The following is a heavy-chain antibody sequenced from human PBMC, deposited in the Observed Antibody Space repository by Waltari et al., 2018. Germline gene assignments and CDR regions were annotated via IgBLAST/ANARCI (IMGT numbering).Heavy chain of an antibody. D-gene: IGHD2-15*01. V-gene: IGHV1-69-2*01. CDR1: GYTFPDYY. CDR2: VGPKDGET. CDR3: SRSGSDDWFDP. J-gene: IGHJ5*02. Sequence: EVQLLQSGAEVKKPGATVKISCKSSGYTFPDYYIQWVKQTPGKGLEWMGRVGPKDGETIYAEKFQDRVTISADTSTDTVYMIMNGLRFDDTALYFCSRSGSDDWFDPWGRGTPVTVVS.